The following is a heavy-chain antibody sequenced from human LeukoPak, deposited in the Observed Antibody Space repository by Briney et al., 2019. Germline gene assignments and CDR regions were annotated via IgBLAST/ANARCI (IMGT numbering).Heavy chain of an antibody. CDR3: ARAYQVKLTDYYYQYHGMDV. CDR2: ISYDGGNK. V-gene: IGHV3-30*03. CDR1: EFTFRSYG. Sequence: PGGSLRLSCVASEFTFRSYGMHWVRQAPGKGLEWVAVISYDGGNKTYADFVKGCFTISRDNSKNTLDLQMNSLRTEDTAVYYCARAYQVKLTDYYYQYHGMDVWGQGTTVTVFS. D-gene: IGHD2-2*01. J-gene: IGHJ6*02.